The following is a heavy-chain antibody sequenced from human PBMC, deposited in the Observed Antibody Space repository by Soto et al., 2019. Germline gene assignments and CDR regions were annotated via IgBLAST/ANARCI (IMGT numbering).Heavy chain of an antibody. D-gene: IGHD2-21*02. Sequence: VQLMQSGAEVKKPGSSVKVSCKASGGTFSSHSINWVRQAPGQGLEWMGGIITLFGTSNYAQNFQGRVTIPADQSTSTAYMALNSLTSDDTAVYYCARDVGYGDFSAALLDWGQGTLVTVSS. CDR2: IITLFGTS. V-gene: IGHV1-69*01. J-gene: IGHJ4*02. CDR3: ARDVGYGDFSAALLD. CDR1: GGTFSSHS.